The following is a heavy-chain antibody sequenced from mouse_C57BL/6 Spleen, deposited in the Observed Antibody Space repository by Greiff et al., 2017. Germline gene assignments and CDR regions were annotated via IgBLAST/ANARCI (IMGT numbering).Heavy chain of an antibody. D-gene: IGHD1-1*01. Sequence: QVQLQQSGAELVRPGASVTLSCKASGYTFTDYEMHWVKQTPVHGLEWIGAIDPETGGTAYNQKFKGKAILTADKSSSTAYMELRSLTSEDSAVYYCTREGFYGSSHYAMDYWGQGTSVTVSS. CDR2: IDPETGGT. CDR1: GYTFTDYE. V-gene: IGHV1-15*01. J-gene: IGHJ4*01. CDR3: TREGFYGSSHYAMDY.